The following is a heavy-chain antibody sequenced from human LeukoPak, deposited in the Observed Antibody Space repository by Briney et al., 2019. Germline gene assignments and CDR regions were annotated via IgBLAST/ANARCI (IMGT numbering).Heavy chain of an antibody. CDR3: ARGGAAVVVVAATGGMDV. CDR1: GFTFSTYS. CDR2: ISSSSTYI. D-gene: IGHD2-15*01. Sequence: GGSLRLSCAASGFTFSTYSMNWVRQAPGKGLEWVSSISSSSTYIYYADSVKGRFTISRDNAKNSLYLQMNSLRAEDTAVYYCARGGAAVVVVAATGGMDVWGQGTTVTVSS. J-gene: IGHJ6*02. V-gene: IGHV3-21*01.